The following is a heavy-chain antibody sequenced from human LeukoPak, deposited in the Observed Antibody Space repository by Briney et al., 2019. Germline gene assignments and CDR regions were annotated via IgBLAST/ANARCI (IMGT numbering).Heavy chain of an antibody. CDR2: INHSGST. Sequence: SETLPLTCAVYGGSFSGYYWSWIRQPPGKGLEWIGEINHSGSTSYNPSLKSRVTISVDTSKNQFSLKLSSVTAADTAVYYCARAPPRYYYGSGSRTGRDYWGQGTLVTVSS. D-gene: IGHD3-10*01. CDR3: ARAPPRYYYGSGSRTGRDY. V-gene: IGHV4-34*01. J-gene: IGHJ4*02. CDR1: GGSFSGYY.